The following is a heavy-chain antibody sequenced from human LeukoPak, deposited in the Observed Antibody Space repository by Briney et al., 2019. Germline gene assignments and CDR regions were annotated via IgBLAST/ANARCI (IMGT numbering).Heavy chain of an antibody. J-gene: IGHJ4*02. CDR3: ATKSGNYYNY. D-gene: IGHD1-26*01. CDR1: GFTFSSYW. Sequence: GGSLRLSCAASGFTFSSYWMSWVRQAPGKGLEWVANIKQDGSEKYYVDSVKGRFTISRDNAKKSLYLQINSLGTEDTAVYYCATKSGNYYNYWGRGSLVTVSS. CDR2: IKQDGSEK. V-gene: IGHV3-7*03.